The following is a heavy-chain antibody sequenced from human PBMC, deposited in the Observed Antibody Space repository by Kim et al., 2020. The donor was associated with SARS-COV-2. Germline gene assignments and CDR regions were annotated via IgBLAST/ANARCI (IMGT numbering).Heavy chain of an antibody. Sequence: SVKGRFTISRDNAKNSLYLQMNSLRAEDTAVYYCAREPISSTRKGLWIDYWGQGTLVTVSS. V-gene: IGHV3-21*01. CDR3: AREPISSTRKGLWIDY. D-gene: IGHD2-2*01. J-gene: IGHJ4*02.